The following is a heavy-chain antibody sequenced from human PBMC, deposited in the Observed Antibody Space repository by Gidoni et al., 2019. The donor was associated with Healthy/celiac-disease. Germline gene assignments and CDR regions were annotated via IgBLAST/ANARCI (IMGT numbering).Heavy chain of an antibody. J-gene: IGHJ4*02. CDR2: IIPILGIA. D-gene: IGHD1-26*01. Sequence: QVQLVQSGAEVKKPGSSVTVSCKASGGTFSSYTISWVRQSPGQGLEWMGRIIPILGIANYAQKFHGRVTITADKSTSTAYMELSSLRSEDTAVYYCAGLGYFDYWGQGTLVTVSS. V-gene: IGHV1-69*02. CDR1: GGTFSSYT. CDR3: AGLGYFDY.